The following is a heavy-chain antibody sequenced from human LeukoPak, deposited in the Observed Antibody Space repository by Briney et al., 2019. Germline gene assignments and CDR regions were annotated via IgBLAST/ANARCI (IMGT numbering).Heavy chain of an antibody. CDR2: IHHSKGT. CDR1: GESISDYY. Sequence: PSETLSLTCAVYGESISDYYWTWIRQFPGKGLEWIGEIHHSKGTNYNPSLKSRLTMSVDRSKDQFSLKLSSVTAADTAIYYCVRATAAGSGRSFDYWAQGSRVPVSS. D-gene: IGHD3-10*01. CDR3: VRATAAGSGRSFDY. V-gene: IGHV4-34*01. J-gene: IGHJ4*02.